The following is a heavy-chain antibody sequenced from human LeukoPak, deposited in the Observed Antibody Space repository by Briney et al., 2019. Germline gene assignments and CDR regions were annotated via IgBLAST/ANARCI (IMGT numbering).Heavy chain of an antibody. Sequence: SGGSLRLSCAASGFTFSDYYMSWIRQAPGKGLEWVSYISSSGSIIYYADSVKGRFNISRDNAKNSLYLQMNSLRADDTAVYYCARGSAPAYYYDSSGYFFDYWGQGTLVTVSS. D-gene: IGHD3-22*01. J-gene: IGHJ4*02. CDR3: ARGSAPAYYYDSSGYFFDY. CDR2: ISSSGSII. CDR1: GFTFSDYY. V-gene: IGHV3-11*04.